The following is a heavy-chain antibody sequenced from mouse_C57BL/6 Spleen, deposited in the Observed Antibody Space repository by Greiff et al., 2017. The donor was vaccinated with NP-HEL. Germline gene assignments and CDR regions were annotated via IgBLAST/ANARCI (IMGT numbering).Heavy chain of an antibody. J-gene: IGHJ3*01. V-gene: IGHV14-3*01. D-gene: IGHD1-1*01. Sequence: VQLQQSVAELVRPGASVKLSCTASGFNIKNTYMHWVKQRPEQGLEWIGRIDPANGNTKYAPKFQGKATITADTSSNTAYLQLSSLTSEDTAIYYCASPHYGSSYRFAYWGQGTLVTVSA. CDR3: ASPHYGSSYRFAY. CDR2: IDPANGNT. CDR1: GFNIKNTY.